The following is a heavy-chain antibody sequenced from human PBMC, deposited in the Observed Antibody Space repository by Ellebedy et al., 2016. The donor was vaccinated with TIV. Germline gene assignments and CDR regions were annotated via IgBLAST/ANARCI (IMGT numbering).Heavy chain of an antibody. CDR3: VVWGSYRLREMDV. CDR1: GFTFSSYG. V-gene: IGHV3-30*03. Sequence: GGSLRLSXAASGFTFSSYGMHWVRQAPGKGLEWVAVISYDGSNKYYADSVKGRFTISRDNSKNTLYLQMNSLRAEDTAVYYCVVWGSYRLREMDVWGQGTTVTVSS. D-gene: IGHD3-16*02. CDR2: ISYDGSNK. J-gene: IGHJ6*02.